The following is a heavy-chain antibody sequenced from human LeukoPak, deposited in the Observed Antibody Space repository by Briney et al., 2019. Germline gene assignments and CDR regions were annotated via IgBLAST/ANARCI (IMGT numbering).Heavy chain of an antibody. CDR3: ARDVRAGTNWFDP. J-gene: IGHJ5*02. Sequence: GGSLRLSCAASGFTISSYEMNWVRQAPGKGLEWVSYISSSGSTIYYADSVKGRFTISRDNAKNSLYLQMNSLRAEDTAVYYCARDVRAGTNWFDPWGQGTLVTVSS. V-gene: IGHV3-48*03. D-gene: IGHD3-10*01. CDR2: ISSSGSTI. CDR1: GFTISSYE.